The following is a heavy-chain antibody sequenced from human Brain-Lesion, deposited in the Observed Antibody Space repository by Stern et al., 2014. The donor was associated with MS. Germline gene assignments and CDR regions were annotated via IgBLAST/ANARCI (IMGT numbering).Heavy chain of an antibody. V-gene: IGHV3-74*02. Sequence: EVQLLESGGDLVQPGGSLRLSCTASGFTFSTYWMHWVRQAPGKGLVWVSRINGDGSRTSYADSVKGRFTISRDNAKNTLYVRMNSLRVEDTAVYYCARAHVDTWDWFDPWGQGTLVTVSS. J-gene: IGHJ5*02. CDR2: INGDGSRT. CDR1: GFTFSTYW. CDR3: ARAHVDTWDWFDP. D-gene: IGHD5-18*01.